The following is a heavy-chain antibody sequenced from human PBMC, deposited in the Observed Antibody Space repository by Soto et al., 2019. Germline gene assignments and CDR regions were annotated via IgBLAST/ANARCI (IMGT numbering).Heavy chain of an antibody. CDR1: GGSISSSSYY. Sequence: PSETLSLTCTVSGGSISSSSYYWGWIRQPPGKGLEWIGSIYNSGYTYYNPSLKRRDTISVDTSKNQFSLMLSSVTAADTAVYYCARHNGPLYVGYYYDMDVWGQGTTVT. CDR3: ARHNGPLYVGYYYDMDV. J-gene: IGHJ6*02. D-gene: IGHD3-16*01. CDR2: IYNSGYT. V-gene: IGHV4-39*01.